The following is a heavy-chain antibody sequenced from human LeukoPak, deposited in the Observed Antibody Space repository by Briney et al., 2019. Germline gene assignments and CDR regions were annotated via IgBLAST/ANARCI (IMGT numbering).Heavy chain of an antibody. CDR3: ARVGPATAFDH. J-gene: IGHJ4*02. CDR1: GFTLSSFS. V-gene: IGHV3-64*02. Sequence: GGSLRLSCAASGFTLSSFSMHWVRQSSGRGLEYVSAINYKGGPTYYADSVKGRFTISRDNSKNTLYLQMASLRDEDMGVYYCARVGPATAFDHWGQGTQVTVSS. CDR2: INYKGGPT.